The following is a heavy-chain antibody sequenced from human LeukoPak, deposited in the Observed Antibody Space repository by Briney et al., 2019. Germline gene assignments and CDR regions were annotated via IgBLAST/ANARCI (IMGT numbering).Heavy chain of an antibody. CDR2: IYYSGST. J-gene: IGHJ4*02. CDR1: GGSISSYY. D-gene: IGHD3-16*01. V-gene: IGHV4-59*08. CDR3: ARHSRGSMRITGFDY. Sequence: SETLSLTCTVSGGSISSYYWSWIRQPPGKGLEWIGYIYYSGSTNYNPSLNSRVTISVDTSKNQISLKLTSVTAADTAVYYCARHSRGSMRITGFDYWGQGTLVTVSS.